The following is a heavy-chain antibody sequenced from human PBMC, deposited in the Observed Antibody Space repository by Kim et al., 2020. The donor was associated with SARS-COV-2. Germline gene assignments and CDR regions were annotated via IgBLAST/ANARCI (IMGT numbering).Heavy chain of an antibody. CDR1: GFTFSSYA. D-gene: IGHD3-22*01. Sequence: GGSLRLSCAASGFTFSSYAMSWVRQAPGKGLEWVSAISGSGGSTYYADSVKGRFTISRDNSKNTLYLQMNSLRAEDTAVYYCAKDRPQYYYDSSAEGGMDVWGQGTTVTVSS. J-gene: IGHJ6*02. CDR2: ISGSGGST. V-gene: IGHV3-23*01. CDR3: AKDRPQYYYDSSAEGGMDV.